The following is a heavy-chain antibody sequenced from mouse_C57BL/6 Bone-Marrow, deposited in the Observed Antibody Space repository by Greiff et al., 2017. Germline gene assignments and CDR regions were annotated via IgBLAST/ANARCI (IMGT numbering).Heavy chain of an antibody. D-gene: IGHD1-1*01. V-gene: IGHV7-3*01. CDR2: IRNKANGYTT. CDR1: GFTFTDYY. J-gene: IGHJ1*03. CDR3: ASHYYGSRGGGYFDV. Sequence: EVKLMESGGGLVQPGGSLSLSCAASGFTFTDYYMSWVRQPPGKALEWLGFIRNKANGYTTEYSASVKGRFTISRDNSQSILYLQMNALRAEDSATYYCASHYYGSRGGGYFDVWGTGTTVTVSS.